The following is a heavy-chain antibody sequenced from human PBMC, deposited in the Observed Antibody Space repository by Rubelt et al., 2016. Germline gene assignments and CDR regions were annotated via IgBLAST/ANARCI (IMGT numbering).Heavy chain of an antibody. Sequence: EVQLLESGGGLVQPGGSLRLSCAASGFTFSSYAMSWVRQAPGKGLEWVSAISGSGGSTYYADSVKGRFTISRDNSKNTLYLQMNSLRAEDTAVYYCAKDRKFAGWDLDTFDVWGQGTMVTVSS. CDR1: GFTFSSYA. CDR2: ISGSGGST. V-gene: IGHV3-23*01. J-gene: IGHJ3*01. CDR3: AKDRKFAGWDLDTFDV. D-gene: IGHD6-19*01.